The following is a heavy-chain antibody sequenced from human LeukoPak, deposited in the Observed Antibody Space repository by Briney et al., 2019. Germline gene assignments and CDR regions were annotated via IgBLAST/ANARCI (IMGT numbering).Heavy chain of an antibody. CDR1: GGSISSGSYY. D-gene: IGHD1-1*01. CDR3: ARARTGFDL. V-gene: IGHV4-61*02. CDR2: IYTSGST. J-gene: IGHJ5*02. Sequence: PSQTLSLTCTVSGGSISSGSYYWSWIRQPAGKGLEWIGRIYTSGSTNYNPSLKSRVTISVDTSKNQLSLKLSSVTAADSAVYYCARARTGFDLWGQGALVTVSS.